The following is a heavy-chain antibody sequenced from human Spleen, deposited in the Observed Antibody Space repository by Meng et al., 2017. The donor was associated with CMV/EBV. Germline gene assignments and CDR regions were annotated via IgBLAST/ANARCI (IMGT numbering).Heavy chain of an antibody. Sequence: SGFSLSTSGVGVGWNRQPPGKALEWLALIYWNDDKRYSPSLKSRLTITKDTSKNQVVLTMTNMDPVDTATYYCAHSAYDFWSGYYDYWGQGTLVTVSS. CDR3: AHSAYDFWSGYYDY. D-gene: IGHD3-3*01. J-gene: IGHJ4*02. CDR2: IYWNDDK. CDR1: GFSLSTSGVG. V-gene: IGHV2-5*01.